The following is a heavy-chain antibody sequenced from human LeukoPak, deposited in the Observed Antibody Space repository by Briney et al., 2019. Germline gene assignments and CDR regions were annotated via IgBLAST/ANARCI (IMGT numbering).Heavy chain of an antibody. J-gene: IGHJ2*01. CDR2: IYYSGST. CDR3: ARHGWHAWYFDL. D-gene: IGHD6-19*01. V-gene: IGHV4-59*12. CDR1: GGSISSYY. Sequence: SETLSLTCTVSGGSISSYYWSWIRQPPGKGLEWIGYIYYSGSTNYNPSLKSRVTISVDTSKNQFSLKLSSVTAADTAVYYCARHGWHAWYFDLWGRGTLVTVSS.